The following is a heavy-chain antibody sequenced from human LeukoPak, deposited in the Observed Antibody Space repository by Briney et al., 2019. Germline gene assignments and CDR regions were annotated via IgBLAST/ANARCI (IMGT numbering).Heavy chain of an antibody. Sequence: KPSETLSLTCTVSGYSISSGYYWGWIRQPPGKGLEWIGSIYHSGNTYYNPSLNSRVTISVDTSKNQFSLKLSSVTAADTAVYYCAREGRYSSFTNCYPPAFDIWGQGTMVTVSS. CDR1: GYSISSGYY. J-gene: IGHJ3*02. V-gene: IGHV4-38-2*02. CDR3: AREGRYSSFTNCYPPAFDI. CDR2: IYHSGNT. D-gene: IGHD2-2*01.